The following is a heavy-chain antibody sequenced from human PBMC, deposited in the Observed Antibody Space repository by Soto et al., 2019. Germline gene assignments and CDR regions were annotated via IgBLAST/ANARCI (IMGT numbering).Heavy chain of an antibody. Sequence: PGESLKISCNASGYSFTNYWIGWVRQMPGKGLEWMGVIYPVDSDTRYSPSFQGQVTISADKSISTAYLQWSSLKASDTAMYYCARSHSSGWYGDYWGQGTLVTVSS. V-gene: IGHV5-51*01. D-gene: IGHD6-19*01. CDR1: GYSFTNYW. CDR3: ARSHSSGWYGDY. CDR2: IYPVDSDT. J-gene: IGHJ4*02.